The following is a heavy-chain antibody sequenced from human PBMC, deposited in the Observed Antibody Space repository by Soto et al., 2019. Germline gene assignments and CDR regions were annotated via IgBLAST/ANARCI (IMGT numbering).Heavy chain of an antibody. CDR2: IDPVDSYA. Sequence: GESLTTSCKVSGFSFPDYWISWVRHMPGKGLEWMGNIDPVDSYANYSPSFQGHVTFSVDTSISTAYLQWSSLKASDTAMYFCARIESIARNWFDPWGQGTLVTVSS. D-gene: IGHD6-13*01. J-gene: IGHJ5*02. CDR1: GFSFPDYW. V-gene: IGHV5-10-1*01. CDR3: ARIESIARNWFDP.